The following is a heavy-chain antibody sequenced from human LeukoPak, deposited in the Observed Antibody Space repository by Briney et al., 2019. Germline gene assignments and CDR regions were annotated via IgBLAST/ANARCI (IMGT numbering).Heavy chain of an antibody. V-gene: IGHV3-21*01. Sequence: GGSLRLSCAASGFTFSSYSMNWVRQAPGKGLEWVSSISSSSSYIYYADSVKGRFTISRDNAKNSLYLQMNSLRAEDTAVYYCARDVADCSGGSCYSVLDYWGQGTLVTVSS. J-gene: IGHJ4*02. CDR2: ISSSSSYI. CDR3: ARDVADCSGGSCYSVLDY. CDR1: GFTFSSYS. D-gene: IGHD2-15*01.